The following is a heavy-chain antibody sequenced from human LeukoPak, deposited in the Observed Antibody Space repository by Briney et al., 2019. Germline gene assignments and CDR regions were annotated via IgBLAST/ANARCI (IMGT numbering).Heavy chain of an antibody. D-gene: IGHD5-24*01. J-gene: IGHJ5*02. CDR2: ISGSGGST. V-gene: IGHV3-23*01. CDR1: GFPFSSYA. Sequence: GSLRLSCAASGFPFSSYAMSWVRQAPGKGLEWVSAISGSGGSTYYADSVKGRLTISRDNSKNTLYLQMNSLGAEDTAVYYCAKDAERWLQYNWFDPWGQGTLVTVSS. CDR3: AKDAERWLQYNWFDP.